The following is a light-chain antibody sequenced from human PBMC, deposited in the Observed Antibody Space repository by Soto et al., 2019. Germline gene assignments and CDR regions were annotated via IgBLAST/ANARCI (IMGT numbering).Light chain of an antibody. CDR2: DAY. Sequence: EIVMTQSPATLSVSPGERATLSCSASQSVSSDLVWYQQKPGQAPRLLIYDAYTRATGIPARFSGSGSGTEFTLTISSLQSEDFAVYYCQQYSNWPLTFGGGTKVDIK. V-gene: IGKV3-15*01. CDR3: QQYSNWPLT. J-gene: IGKJ4*01. CDR1: QSVSSD.